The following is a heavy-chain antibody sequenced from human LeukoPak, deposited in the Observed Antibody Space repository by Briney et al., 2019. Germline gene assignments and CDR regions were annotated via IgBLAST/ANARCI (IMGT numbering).Heavy chain of an antibody. D-gene: IGHD3-16*02. CDR3: ARERRFYDYVWGSYRRHPFDY. CDR1: GGSFSGYY. CDR2: INHSGST. Sequence: SETLSLTCAVYGGSFSGYYWSWLRQPPGKGLEWIGEINHSGSTNYNPSLKSRVTISVDTSKNQFSLKLSSVTAADTAVYYCARERRFYDYVWGSYRRHPFDYWGQGTLVTVSS. V-gene: IGHV4-34*01. J-gene: IGHJ4*02.